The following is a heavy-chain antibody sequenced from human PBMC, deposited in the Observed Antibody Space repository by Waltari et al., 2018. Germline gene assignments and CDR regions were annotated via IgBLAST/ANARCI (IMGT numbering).Heavy chain of an antibody. CDR2: MSYSGAT. D-gene: IGHD5-12*01. J-gene: IGHJ3*01. CDR3: ATYIGASVGTAAFDV. Sequence: QLQLQESGPGLVKPSETLSFTCSVSGVSITSNRHYWGWIRQPPGQGLEWIGTMSYSGATYSSPSLKSRVTISRDTSKNQLSLKLGSVTAADTAVYYCATYIGASVGTAAFDVWGQGTMVTVSS. V-gene: IGHV4-39*01. CDR1: GVSITSNRHY.